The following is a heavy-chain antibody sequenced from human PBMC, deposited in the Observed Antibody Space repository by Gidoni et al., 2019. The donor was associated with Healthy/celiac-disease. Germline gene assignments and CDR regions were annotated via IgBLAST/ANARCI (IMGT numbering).Heavy chain of an antibody. CDR3: ARPIAAAGNGPRRRGWTFDP. CDR1: GGSISSSSYY. CDR2: IYYSGST. J-gene: IGHJ5*02. Sequence: QLQLQESGPGLVKPSETLSLTCTVSGGSISSSSYYWGWIRQPPGKGLEWIGSIYYSGSTYYNPSLKSRVTISVDTSKNQFSLKLSSVTAADTAVYYCARPIAAAGNGPRRRGWTFDPWGQGTLVTVSS. D-gene: IGHD6-13*01. V-gene: IGHV4-39*01.